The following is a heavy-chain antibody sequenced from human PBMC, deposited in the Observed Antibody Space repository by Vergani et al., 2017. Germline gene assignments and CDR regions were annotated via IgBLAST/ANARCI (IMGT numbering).Heavy chain of an antibody. CDR2: ISSSSSYT. CDR3: ARDRGYSYPFDY. CDR1: GFTFSSYE. Sequence: EVQLVESGGGLVQPGGSLRLSCAASGFTFSSYEMNWVRQAPGKGLEWVSYISSSSSYTNYADSVKGRFTISRDNAKNSLYLQMNSLRAEDTAVYYCARDRGYSYPFDYWGQGTLVTVSS. V-gene: IGHV3-48*03. D-gene: IGHD5-18*01. J-gene: IGHJ4*02.